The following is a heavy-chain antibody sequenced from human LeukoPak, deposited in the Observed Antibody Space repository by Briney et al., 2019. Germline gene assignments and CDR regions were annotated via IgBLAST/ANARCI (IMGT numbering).Heavy chain of an antibody. V-gene: IGHV3-48*02. Sequence: PGGSLRLSCATSGFSFTDYPMNWVRQAPGKFPEWNSNIRTNAEGAKYAYYADSVKGRVTISRDDGKNTLFLHLNSLRDDDTLVYYCEDGIRDAFDYWGQGILVTVSS. D-gene: IGHD5-24*01. CDR2: IRTNAEGAKYA. J-gene: IGHJ4*02. CDR3: EDGIRDAFDY. CDR1: GFSFTDYP.